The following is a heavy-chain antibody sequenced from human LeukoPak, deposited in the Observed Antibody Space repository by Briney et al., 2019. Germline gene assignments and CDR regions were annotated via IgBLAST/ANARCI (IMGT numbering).Heavy chain of an antibody. V-gene: IGHV3-11*01. CDR2: ISSSAYTM. J-gene: IGHJ4*01. CDR1: GFTLSDYH. CDR3: ARLNGHYSRGVDY. Sequence: GGSLRLSCEASGFTLSDYHMSWLRQAPGKGLEGVSQISSSAYTMHHANSVKGRFTISRDNAKNSLSLQMNSLRADDTAVYYCARLNGHYSRGVDYWGQGTLVTVSS. D-gene: IGHD2-15*01.